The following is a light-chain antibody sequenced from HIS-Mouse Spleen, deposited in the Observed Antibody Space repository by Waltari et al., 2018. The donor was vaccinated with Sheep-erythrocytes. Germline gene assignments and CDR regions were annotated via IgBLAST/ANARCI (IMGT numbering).Light chain of an antibody. V-gene: IGLV3-10*01. CDR1: ALPKQS. Sequence: SYELTQPPSVSVSPGQTARITCPGDALPKQSSYWYQQTSGQAPGLVIYEDSKRPSGIPERFSGSTSGTMATLTISGAQVEDEADYYCYSTDSSGNHWVFGGGTKLTVL. CDR3: YSTDSSGNHWV. CDR2: EDS. J-gene: IGLJ3*02.